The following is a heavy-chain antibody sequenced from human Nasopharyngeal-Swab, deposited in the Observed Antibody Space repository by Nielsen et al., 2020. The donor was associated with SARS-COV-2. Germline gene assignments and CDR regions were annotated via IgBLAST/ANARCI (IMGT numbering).Heavy chain of an antibody. Sequence: ASVKVSCKASGYTITSDDINWARQATGQGLEWMGWMNPNSGNTGYAQKFQGRVTMTRNTSISTAYMELSSLRSEDTAVYYCARFGPGYSSGWYGNDYWGQGTLVTVSS. CDR3: ARFGPGYSSGWYGNDY. D-gene: IGHD6-19*01. CDR2: MNPNSGNT. V-gene: IGHV1-8*01. CDR1: GYTITSDD. J-gene: IGHJ4*02.